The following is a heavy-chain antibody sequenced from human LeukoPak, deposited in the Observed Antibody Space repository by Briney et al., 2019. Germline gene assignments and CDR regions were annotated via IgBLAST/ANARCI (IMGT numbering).Heavy chain of an antibody. CDR3: SIGTEYYYDSSGYYYENY. V-gene: IGHV3-73*01. Sequence: PGGSLRLSCAASGFTFSGSAMHWVRQASGKGLEWVGRVRSKANSYATAYAASVKGRFTISRDDSKNTAYLQMNSLKTEDTAVYYCSIGTEYYYDSSGYYYENYWGQGTLVTVSS. D-gene: IGHD3-22*01. CDR2: VRSKANSYAT. J-gene: IGHJ4*02. CDR1: GFTFSGSA.